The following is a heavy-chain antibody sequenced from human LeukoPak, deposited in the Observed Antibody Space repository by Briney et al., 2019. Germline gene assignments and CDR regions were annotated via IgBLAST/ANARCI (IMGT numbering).Heavy chain of an antibody. CDR3: ARDVGGCSGGSCYYLNWFDP. CDR2: INPNSGGT. CDR1: GYTLTGYY. Sequence: ASVKVSCKASGYTLTGYYMHWVRQAPGQGLEWMGWINPNSGGTNYAQKFQGRVTMTRDTSISTAYMELSRLRSDDTAVYYCARDVGGCSGGSCYYLNWFDPWGQGTLVTVSS. D-gene: IGHD2-15*01. V-gene: IGHV1-2*02. J-gene: IGHJ5*02.